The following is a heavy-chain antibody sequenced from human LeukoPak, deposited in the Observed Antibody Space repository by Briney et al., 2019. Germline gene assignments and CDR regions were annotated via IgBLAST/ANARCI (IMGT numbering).Heavy chain of an antibody. V-gene: IGHV3-74*01. CDR1: GFXFSSYW. CDR2: INSDGSST. CDR3: ARPYDILTPNWFDP. J-gene: IGHJ5*02. Sequence: GGSLRLSCAASGFXFSSYWIHWVRQAPGKGLVWVSRINSDGSSTSYADSVKGRFTISRDNAKNTLYLQMNSLRAEDTAVYYCARPYDILTPNWFDPWGQGTLVTVSS. D-gene: IGHD3-9*01.